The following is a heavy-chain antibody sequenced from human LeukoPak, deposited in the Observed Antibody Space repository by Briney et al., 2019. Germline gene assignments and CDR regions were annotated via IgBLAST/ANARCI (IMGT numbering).Heavy chain of an antibody. CDR2: INFTGGNA. J-gene: IGHJ4*02. Sequence: GGSLRLYCAATGFTFITFAMTWDRQAPGQGWESVSTINFTGGNAYYADSVEGRFIISRDNAKNSLYLQMSSLRADDTAVYYCARLYGYGDLYYFDCWGQGSLVTVPS. D-gene: IGHD4-17*01. CDR3: ARLYGYGDLYYFDC. V-gene: IGHV3-21*01. CDR1: GFTFITFA.